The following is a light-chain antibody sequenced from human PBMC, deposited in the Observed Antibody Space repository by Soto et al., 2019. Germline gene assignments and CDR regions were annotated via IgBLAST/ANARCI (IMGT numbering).Light chain of an antibody. J-gene: IGKJ4*01. CDR2: AAS. V-gene: IGKV1-39*01. CDR3: QQSYRTPRALT. CDR1: QSISSY. Sequence: DIQMTQSPSSLSASVGDRVTITCRASQSISSYLNWYQQKPGKAPKLLIYAASSLQSGVPSRFSGSGSGTDFTLTISSLQPEDFATYYCQQSYRTPRALTLGAETRVDIK.